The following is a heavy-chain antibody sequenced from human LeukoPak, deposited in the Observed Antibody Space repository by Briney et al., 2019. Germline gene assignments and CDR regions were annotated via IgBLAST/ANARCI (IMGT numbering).Heavy chain of an antibody. D-gene: IGHD5-24*01. Sequence: GESLKISCKGSGYSFTSYWISWVRQIPGKGLEWMGIIYPDDSDTRQSPSFQGQVTMSADKSISTAYLQWSSLEASDTATYYCARLAKARRDGYNFGFDSWGQGTLVTVSS. CDR2: IYPDDSDT. V-gene: IGHV5-51*01. J-gene: IGHJ4*02. CDR1: GYSFTSYW. CDR3: ARLAKARRDGYNFGFDS.